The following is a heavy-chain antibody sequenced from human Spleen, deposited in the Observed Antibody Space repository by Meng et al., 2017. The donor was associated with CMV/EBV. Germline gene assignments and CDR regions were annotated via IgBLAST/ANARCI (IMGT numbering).Heavy chain of an antibody. Sequence: SISSGGYYWSWIRQHPGKGLGWIGYIYYSGSTYYNPSLKSRVTISVDTSKNQFSLKLSSVTAADTAVYYCARVGDYYDSSGKGYYFDYWGQGTLVTVSS. V-gene: IGHV4-31*02. CDR1: SISSGGYY. J-gene: IGHJ4*02. CDR2: IYYSGST. D-gene: IGHD3-22*01. CDR3: ARVGDYYDSSGKGYYFDY.